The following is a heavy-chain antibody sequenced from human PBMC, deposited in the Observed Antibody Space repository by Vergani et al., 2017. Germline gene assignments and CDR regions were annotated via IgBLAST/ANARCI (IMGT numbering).Heavy chain of an antibody. CDR1: GGSFTSYH. CDR2: IDHTGRP. CDR3: ARVNTVTNGHLYYYYYMDV. D-gene: IGHD4-11*01. V-gene: IGHV4-34*01. Sequence: QVQLQQWGGGLLKPSETLSLTCVVNGGSFTSYHWTWIRQSPGEGLEWVGGIDHTGRPDYNPSLKRRLTMSVDKSRNQFSLTLNAVTATDTAIYFCARVNTVTNGHLYYYYYMDVWGQGTAVTVS. J-gene: IGHJ6*03.